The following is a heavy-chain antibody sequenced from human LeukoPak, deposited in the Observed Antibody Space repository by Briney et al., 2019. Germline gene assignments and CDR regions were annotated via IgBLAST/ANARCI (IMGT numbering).Heavy chain of an antibody. D-gene: IGHD3-10*01. V-gene: IGHV4-59*08. CDR2: IYYSGTT. J-gene: IGHJ4*02. Sequence: SETLSLTCTVSGGSISSYYWSWIRQPPGKGLEWIGYIYYSGTTNYNPSLKSRVTISVDTSKNQFSLKLSSVTAADTAVYYCARLKEGIDYWGQGTLVTVSS. CDR1: GGSISSYY. CDR3: ARLKEGIDY.